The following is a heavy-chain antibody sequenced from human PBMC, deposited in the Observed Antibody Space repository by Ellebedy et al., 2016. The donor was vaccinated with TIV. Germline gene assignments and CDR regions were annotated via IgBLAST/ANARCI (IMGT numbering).Heavy chain of an antibody. V-gene: IGHV3-21*04. CDR1: GFTFTTSS. D-gene: IGHD6-19*01. CDR3: ARGQAVAGKAGDFDY. Sequence: GGSLRLSXAGSGFTFTTSSMHWVRQAPGKGLHWVSSISSSSTFTFYADSVKGRFTISRDNSKNTVYLQMNSLRVEDTAIYYCARGQAVAGKAGDFDYWGQGTLVTVSS. CDR2: ISSSSTFT. J-gene: IGHJ4*02.